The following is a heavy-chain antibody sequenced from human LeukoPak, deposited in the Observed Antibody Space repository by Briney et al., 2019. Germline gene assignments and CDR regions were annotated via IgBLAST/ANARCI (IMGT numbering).Heavy chain of an antibody. CDR2: INHDGRET. CDR1: GFTFSSYA. D-gene: IGHD1-1*01. Sequence: GGSLRLSCAASGFTFSSYAMHWVRQAPGKGLEWVATINHDGRETYYVDSVRGRFTIFRDNAKNSMCLQMTSLRAEDTAVYFCVRGDLDHWGQGTLITVSS. V-gene: IGHV3-7*03. J-gene: IGHJ4*02. CDR3: VRGDLDH.